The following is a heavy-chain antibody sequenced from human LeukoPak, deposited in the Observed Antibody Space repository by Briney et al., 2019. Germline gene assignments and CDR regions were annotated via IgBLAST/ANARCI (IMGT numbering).Heavy chain of an antibody. CDR2: INHSGST. V-gene: IGHV4-34*01. CDR3: ARGVWDIVVVPAAFNWFDP. Sequence: PSETLFLTCAVYGGSFSGYYWSWIRQPPGKGLEWIGEINHSGSTNYNPSLKSRVTISVDTSKNQFSLKLSSVTAADTAVYYCARGVWDIVVVPAAFNWFDPWGQGTLVTVSS. J-gene: IGHJ5*02. D-gene: IGHD2-2*01. CDR1: GGSFSGYY.